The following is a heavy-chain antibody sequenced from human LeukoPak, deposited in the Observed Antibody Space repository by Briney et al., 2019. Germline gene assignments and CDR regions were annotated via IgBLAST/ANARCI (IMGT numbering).Heavy chain of an antibody. CDR1: GFTFSSYS. J-gene: IGHJ5*02. D-gene: IGHD2/OR15-2a*01. V-gene: IGHV3-21*04. CDR3: AKDVSGFPNWFDP. Sequence: GGSLTLSCAASGFTFSSYSMNWVRQAPGKGLEWVSSISSSSYIYYADSVKGRFTISRDNAKNSLYLQMNSLRAEDTAVYYCAKDVSGFPNWFDPWGQGTLVTVSS. CDR2: ISSSSYI.